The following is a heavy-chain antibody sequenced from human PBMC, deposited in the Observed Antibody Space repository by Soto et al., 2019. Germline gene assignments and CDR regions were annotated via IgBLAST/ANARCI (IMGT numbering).Heavy chain of an antibody. J-gene: IGHJ4*02. D-gene: IGHD2-2*01. CDR3: AKGGFCSSTNCYLYYFDY. CDR1: GFTFSSYA. V-gene: IGHV3-23*01. Sequence: GGSLRLSCAASGFTFSSYAMSWVRQAPGKGLEWVSGISGSGGSTYYADSVKGRFTISGDNSKNTLYLQMNSLRAEDTAVYYCAKGGFCSSTNCYLYYFDYWGQGTLVTVSS. CDR2: ISGSGGST.